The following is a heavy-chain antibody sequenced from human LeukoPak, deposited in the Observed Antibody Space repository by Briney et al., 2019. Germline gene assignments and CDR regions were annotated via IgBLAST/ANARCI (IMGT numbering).Heavy chain of an antibody. V-gene: IGHV4-4*07. CDR3: ARDISWFDP. CDR1: GGSITTYY. CDR2: ISTSGST. D-gene: IGHD3-3*02. Sequence: SETLSLTCTISGGSITTYYWSWSRQSAGKGLGWIGRISTSGSTNYNPSLKSRVTISVDKSKNQLSLMLSSVTAADTAVYYCARDISWFDPWGQGTLVTVSS. J-gene: IGHJ5*02.